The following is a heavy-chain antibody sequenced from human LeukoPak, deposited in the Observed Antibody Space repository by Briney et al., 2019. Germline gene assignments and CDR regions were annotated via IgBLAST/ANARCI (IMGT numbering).Heavy chain of an antibody. CDR3: AREGVAGTGLAY. CDR2: INPSGGT. J-gene: IGHJ4*02. D-gene: IGHD6-13*01. V-gene: IGHV1-46*01. Sequence: ASVKVSCKASGYTFSIYNMHWVRQAPGQGLEWMGIINPSGGTSYAQKLQGRIIMTRDTSTLYMELSRLRSEDTAVYYCAREGVAGTGLAYWGQGTLVTVSS. CDR1: GYTFSIYN.